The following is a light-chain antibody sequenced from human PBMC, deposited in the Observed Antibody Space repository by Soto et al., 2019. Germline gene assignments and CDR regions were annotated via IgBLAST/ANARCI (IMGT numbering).Light chain of an antibody. CDR1: SSDVLSSNL. V-gene: IGLV2-23*02. CDR3: CSYASRTTSVV. Sequence: QSVLTQSASVSGSPGQSITISCTGPSSDVLSSNLVSWYQHHPGKAPRLIIYDVTTRPSGVSDRFSGSKSGNTSSLTISGLQVEDEADYYCCSYASRTTSVVCGGGTKVTVL. J-gene: IGLJ3*02. CDR2: DVT.